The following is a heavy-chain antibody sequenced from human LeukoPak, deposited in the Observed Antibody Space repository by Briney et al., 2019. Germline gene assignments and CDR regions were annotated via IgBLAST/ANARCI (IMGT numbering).Heavy chain of an antibody. D-gene: IGHD1-7*01. CDR1: GFTFSSYD. V-gene: IGHV3-30*03. CDR3: ATDSWNYFLGGSRPRHFDY. J-gene: IGHJ4*02. CDR2: ISYDGSNK. Sequence: GRSLRLSCAASGFTFSSYDMHWVRQAPGKGLEWVAVISYDGSNKYYTDSVKGRFTISRDNSKNTLYLQVNSLRSEDTAVYYCATDSWNYFLGGSRPRHFDYWGQGTLVTVSS.